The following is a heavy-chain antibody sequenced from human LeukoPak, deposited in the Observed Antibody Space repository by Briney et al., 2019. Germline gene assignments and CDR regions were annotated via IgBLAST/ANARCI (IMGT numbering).Heavy chain of an antibody. CDR3: ARGGYYDSSAYINAPDY. D-gene: IGHD3-22*01. V-gene: IGHV3-20*04. CDR1: GFTFDDYG. Sequence: GGSLRLSCAASGFTFDDYGMSWVRQVPGKGRAWGSSINWNGGSTRYAHSVKGRFTISRDNARNSLYLQMNSLRAEDTALYYCARGGYYDSSAYINAPDYWGQGTLVTVST. CDR2: INWNGGST. J-gene: IGHJ4*02.